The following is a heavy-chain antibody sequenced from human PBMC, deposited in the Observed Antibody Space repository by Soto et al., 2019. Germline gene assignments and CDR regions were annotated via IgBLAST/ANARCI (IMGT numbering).Heavy chain of an antibody. CDR3: AADLGLLVPAAPDYYGMDV. J-gene: IGHJ6*02. CDR2: IVVGSGNT. Sequence: ASVKVSCKASGFTFTSSAVQWVRQARGQRLEWIGWIVVGSGNTNYAQKFQERVTITRDMSTSTAYMELSSLRSEDTAVYYCAADLGLLVPAAPDYYGMDVWGQGTTVTVSS. D-gene: IGHD2-2*01. CDR1: GFTFTSSA. V-gene: IGHV1-58*01.